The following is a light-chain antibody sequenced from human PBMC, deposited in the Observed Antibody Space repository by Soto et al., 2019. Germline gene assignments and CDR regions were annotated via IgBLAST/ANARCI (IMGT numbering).Light chain of an antibody. CDR3: QQYNNWQT. Sequence: EIVMTQSPATLSVSPGERATLSCRASQSVSSNLAWYQQKPGQAPMLLIYGASIRATGIPARFSGIGSGTEFNLTISSLQSEDFAVYYCQQYNNWQTFGQGTKVELK. V-gene: IGKV3D-15*01. CDR2: GAS. CDR1: QSVSSN. J-gene: IGKJ1*01.